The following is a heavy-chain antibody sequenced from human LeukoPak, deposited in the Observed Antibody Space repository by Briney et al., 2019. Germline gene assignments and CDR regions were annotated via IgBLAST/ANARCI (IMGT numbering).Heavy chain of an antibody. CDR3: AKPPSQSNYYDSSGYK. J-gene: IGHJ4*02. V-gene: IGHV3-23*01. D-gene: IGHD3-22*01. CDR2: ISGSGGST. CDR1: GFTFSSYA. Sequence: GGSLRLSCAASGFTFSSYAMSWVRQAPGKGLEWVSAISGSGGSTYYADSVKGRFTISRDNSKNTLYLQMNSLRAEDTAVYYCAKPPSQSNYYDSSGYKWGQGTLVTVSS.